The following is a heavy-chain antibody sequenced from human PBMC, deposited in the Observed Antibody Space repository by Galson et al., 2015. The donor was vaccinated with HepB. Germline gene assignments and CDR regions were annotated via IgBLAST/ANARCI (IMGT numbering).Heavy chain of an antibody. CDR1: GFTFSSYA. Sequence: SLRLSCAASGFTFSSYAMTWVRQAPGKGLEWVSAISGSSGSTFYADSVKGRFTISRDNSKDTLYMQMNSLRVEDTAGYYCAKDRSNWGGDAFDIWGQGTMVTVSS. D-gene: IGHD7-27*01. V-gene: IGHV3-23*01. J-gene: IGHJ3*02. CDR2: ISGSSGST. CDR3: AKDRSNWGGDAFDI.